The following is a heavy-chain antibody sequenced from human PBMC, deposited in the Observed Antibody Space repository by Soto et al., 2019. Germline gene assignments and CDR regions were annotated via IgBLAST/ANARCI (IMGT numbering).Heavy chain of an antibody. Sequence: QVQLVQSGAEVKIPGASVKVSCKASGYTFTTYGISWVRQAPGQGLEWMGWISPYNGNTIYAQRFQGRVSMTTDTSTTTAHMELRSLRVDDTAMYYCARVSANGSPFDYWGQGTLVTVSS. CDR3: ARVSANGSPFDY. V-gene: IGHV1-18*04. CDR1: GYTFTTYG. J-gene: IGHJ4*02. D-gene: IGHD2-15*01. CDR2: ISPYNGNT.